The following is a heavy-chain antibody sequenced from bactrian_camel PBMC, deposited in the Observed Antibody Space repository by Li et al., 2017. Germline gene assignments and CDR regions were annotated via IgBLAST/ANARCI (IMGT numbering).Heavy chain of an antibody. CDR1: GGDVLLYF. CDR2: VSPASGVI. CDR3: AARTDLTVVQNGVGRASLLT. J-gene: IGHJ4*01. Sequence: GSVQTGGSLRLSCKVSGGDVLLYFMAWFRQAPGKEREGVASVSPASGVIDYADSVKGRFTISRDNAQSTVTLQMNSLKPEDTAMYYCAARTDLTVVQNGVGRASLLTGARGPRSPSP. V-gene: IGHV3S54*01. D-gene: IGHD8*01.